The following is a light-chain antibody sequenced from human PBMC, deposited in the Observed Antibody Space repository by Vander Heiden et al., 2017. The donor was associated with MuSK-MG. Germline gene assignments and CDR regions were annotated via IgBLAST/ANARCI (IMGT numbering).Light chain of an antibody. Sequence: DIQMTQSPSTLSASVGDRVTITCRASQSVNNWLARYQQKPGKAPKLLIYRASSLETGVPSRFSGSGSGTEFTLTISSLQPDDFATYYCQQDNSYSRTFGQGTKMESK. CDR1: QSVNNW. J-gene: IGKJ2*01. CDR2: RAS. CDR3: QQDNSYSRT. V-gene: IGKV1-5*03.